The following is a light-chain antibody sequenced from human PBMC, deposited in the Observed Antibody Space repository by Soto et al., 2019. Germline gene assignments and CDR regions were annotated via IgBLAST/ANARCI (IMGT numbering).Light chain of an antibody. Sequence: EVVLTQSPGTLSLSPGERATLSCRASQNIRGNELAWYQQKPGQAPRLLIYRGSSRATGIPDRFSGRGSGTDFTLTISRLEPEAFAVYYCQDYGTSAPWTFGQGTKVEIK. CDR1: QNIRGNE. CDR3: QDYGTSAPWT. V-gene: IGKV3-20*01. J-gene: IGKJ1*01. CDR2: RGS.